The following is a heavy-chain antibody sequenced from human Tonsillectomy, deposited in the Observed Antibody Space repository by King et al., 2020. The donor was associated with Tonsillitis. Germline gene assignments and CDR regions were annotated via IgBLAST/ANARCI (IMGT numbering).Heavy chain of an antibody. CDR3: ARARAGSSTSYHYYYYGMDV. J-gene: IGHJ6*02. D-gene: IGHD2/OR15-2a*01. CDR1: RGSIGSYY. Sequence: HVQLQESGPGLVKPSETLSLTCTVSRGSIGSYYWSWIRQPPGKGLEWIGYIYFSGTTNYNPSLKSRVTISVDTSKNQFSLNLSSVTAADTAVYYCARARAGSSTSYHYYYYGMDVWGQGTSVTVSS. V-gene: IGHV4-59*01. CDR2: IYFSGTT.